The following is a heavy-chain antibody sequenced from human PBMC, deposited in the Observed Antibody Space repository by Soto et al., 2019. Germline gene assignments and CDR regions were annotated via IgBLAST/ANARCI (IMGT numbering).Heavy chain of an antibody. CDR3: ARRGPGTYFDY. CDR2: ISGSGDST. J-gene: IGHJ4*02. CDR1: GFTFNNYA. D-gene: IGHD6-13*01. Sequence: GGSLRLSCAASGFTFNNYAMSCVRQAPGKGLEWVSVISGSGDSTYYAHSVKGRFTISRDNSKNTLYLQMNSLRAEDTAVYYCARRGPGTYFDYWGQGTLVTVSS. V-gene: IGHV3-23*01.